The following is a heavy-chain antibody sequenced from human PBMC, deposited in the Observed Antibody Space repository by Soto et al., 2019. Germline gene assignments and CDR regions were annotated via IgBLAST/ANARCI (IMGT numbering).Heavy chain of an antibody. CDR3: AKDPWRGELPVSYPTPFDYYYYYGMDV. CDR2: ISGSGGST. D-gene: IGHD1-26*01. J-gene: IGHJ6*02. Sequence: PGGSLRLSCAASGFTFSSYAMSWVRQAPGKGLEWVSAISGSGGSTYYADSVKGRFTISRDNSKNTLYLQMNSLRAEDTAVYYCAKDPWRGELPVSYPTPFDYYYYYGMDVWGQGTTVTVSS. CDR1: GFTFSSYA. V-gene: IGHV3-23*01.